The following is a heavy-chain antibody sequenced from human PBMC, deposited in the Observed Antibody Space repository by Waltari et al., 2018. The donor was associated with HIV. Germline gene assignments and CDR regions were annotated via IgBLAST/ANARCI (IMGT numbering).Heavy chain of an antibody. J-gene: IGHJ4*02. D-gene: IGHD3-22*01. CDR1: GFTFSRYS. V-gene: IGHV3-21*01. Sequence: EVQLVESGGGLVKPGGSLRLSCAASGFTFSRYSMNWVRQAPGKGLEGVSASSSSSSYIYYADSVKGRFTISRDNAKNSLYLQMNSLRAEDTAVYYCARDSGPYYYDSSGYASFDYWGQGTLVTVSS. CDR3: ARDSGPYYYDSSGYASFDY. CDR2: SSSSSSYI.